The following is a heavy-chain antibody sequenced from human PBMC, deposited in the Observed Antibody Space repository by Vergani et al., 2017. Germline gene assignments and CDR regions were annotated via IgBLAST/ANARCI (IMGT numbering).Heavy chain of an antibody. CDR2: ISYDGSNK. J-gene: IGHJ4*02. CDR1: GFTFNSYG. V-gene: IGHV3-30*18. CDR3: AKDLGGNSNS. Sequence: VQLVASGGGLVQPGGSLRLSCAASGFTFNSYGMHWVRQAPGKGLEWVAVISYDGSNKYYADSVKGRFTISRDNSKNTLYLQMNSLRAEDTAVYYCAKDLGGNSNSWGQGTLVTVSS. D-gene: IGHD4-11*01.